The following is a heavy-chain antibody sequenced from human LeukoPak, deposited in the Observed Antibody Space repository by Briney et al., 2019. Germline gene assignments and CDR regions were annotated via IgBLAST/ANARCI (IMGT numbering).Heavy chain of an antibody. V-gene: IGHV4-39*01. CDR2: IYYSGST. CDR1: GGSISSSSYY. J-gene: IGHJ4*02. Sequence: SETLSLTCTVSGGSISSSSYYWGWIRQPPGKGLEWIGGIYYSGSTYYSPSLKSRVTISVDTSKNQFSLKLSSVTAADTAVYYCARHNNRVAGANDYWGQGTLVTVSS. D-gene: IGHD6-19*01. CDR3: ARHNNRVAGANDY.